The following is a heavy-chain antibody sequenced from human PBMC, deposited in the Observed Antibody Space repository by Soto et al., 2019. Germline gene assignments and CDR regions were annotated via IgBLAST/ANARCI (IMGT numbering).Heavy chain of an antibody. Sequence: EVHLVESGGGLVQPGGSLRLSCAASGFTFRYYWLHWVRQVPGRGPVWVSGINNDGSDTFYADFVEARFTISRDNAKNTVYLQMDSLRAEDTAVYYCGSLFEFWGQGTLVTVPS. J-gene: IGHJ4*02. CDR3: GSLFEF. CDR1: GFTFRYYW. CDR2: INNDGSDT. V-gene: IGHV3-74*01.